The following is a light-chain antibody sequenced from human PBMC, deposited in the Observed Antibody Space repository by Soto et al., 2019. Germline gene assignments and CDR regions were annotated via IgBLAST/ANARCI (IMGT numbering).Light chain of an antibody. V-gene: IGLV2-14*01. CDR3: SSYTSSSTLENV. CDR1: SGDIGSYNR. CDR2: EVT. J-gene: IGLJ1*01. Sequence: QSALAQPASVSGSPGQSITISCTGTSGDIGSYNRVSWYQQHPGKAPKLIIYEVTDRPSGVSNRFSGSKSGNTASLTISGLQAEDEADYYCSSYTSSSTLENVFGTGTKV.